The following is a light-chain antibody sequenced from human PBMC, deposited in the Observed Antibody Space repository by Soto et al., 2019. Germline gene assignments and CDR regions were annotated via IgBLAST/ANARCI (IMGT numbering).Light chain of an antibody. CDR3: QQYSAKWS. CDR2: KAS. CDR1: ESISSW. V-gene: IGKV1-5*03. J-gene: IGKJ1*01. Sequence: DIQMTQSPSTLSASVGDSVTITCRASESISSWLAWFQQKPGKAPKLLIQKASLLESGVPSRFSGSESGTEFPLTISSLQPDDFATYFCQQYSAKWSFGQGTKVEIK.